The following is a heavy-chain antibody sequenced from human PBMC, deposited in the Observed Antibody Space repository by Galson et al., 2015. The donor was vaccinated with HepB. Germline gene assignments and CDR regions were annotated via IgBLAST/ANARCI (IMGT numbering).Heavy chain of an antibody. CDR2: ISWNSGSI. V-gene: IGHV3-9*01. J-gene: IGHJ6*02. Sequence: SLRLSCAASGFTFDDYAMHRVRQAPGKGLEWVSGISWNSGSIGYADSVKGRFTISRDNAKNSLYLQMNSPRAEDTALYYCAKDTAVAGTFFRGMDVWGQGTTVTVSS. CDR3: AKDTAVAGTFFRGMDV. D-gene: IGHD6-19*01. CDR1: GFTFDDYA.